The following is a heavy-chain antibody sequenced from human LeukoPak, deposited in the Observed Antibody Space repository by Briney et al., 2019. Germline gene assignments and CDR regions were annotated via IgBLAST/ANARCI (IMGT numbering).Heavy chain of an antibody. J-gene: IGHJ5*02. CDR2: IYTSGST. CDR3: ARDYYNWFDP. CDR1: GGSISSGSYY. Sequence: SQTLSLTCTVSGGSISSGSYYWSWIRQPAGKELEWIGRIYTSGSTNYNPSLKSRVTISVDTSKNQFSLKLSSVTAADTAVNYCARDYYNWFDPWGQGTLVTVSS. V-gene: IGHV4-61*02. D-gene: IGHD3-10*01.